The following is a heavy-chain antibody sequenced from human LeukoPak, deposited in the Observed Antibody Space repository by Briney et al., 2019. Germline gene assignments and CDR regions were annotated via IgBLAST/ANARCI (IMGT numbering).Heavy chain of an antibody. J-gene: IGHJ4*02. CDR1: GFTFSSYS. Sequence: GGSLRLSCAASGFTFSSYSMSWVRQAPGKGLEWLSSISSTSINKYYAESVKGRFTISRDNAKDSLFLQMNSLRADDTAIYYCARDPRIYCTNGICRDDYFDNWGQGPLVTVSS. CDR2: ISSTSINK. CDR3: ARDPRIYCTNGICRDDYFDN. D-gene: IGHD2-8*01. V-gene: IGHV3-21*01.